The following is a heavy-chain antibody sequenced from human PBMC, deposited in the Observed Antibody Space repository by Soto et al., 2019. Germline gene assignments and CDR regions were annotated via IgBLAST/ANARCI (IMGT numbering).Heavy chain of an antibody. D-gene: IGHD1-26*01. J-gene: IGHJ4*02. CDR3: ARDQVGATDC. CDR2: ISYDGSNK. CDR1: GFTFSSYG. Sequence: GGSLRLFCAASGFTFSSYGMHWVRQAPGKGLEWVAVISYDGSNKYYADSVKGRFTVSRDNAKNSLDLQMNSLRVEDTAVYYCARDQVGATDCWGQGTLVTVSS. V-gene: IGHV3-30*03.